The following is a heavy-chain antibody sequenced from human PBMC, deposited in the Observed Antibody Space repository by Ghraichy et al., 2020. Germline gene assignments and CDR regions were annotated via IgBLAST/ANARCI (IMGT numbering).Heavy chain of an antibody. CDR1: GFTFSSYS. V-gene: IGHV3-48*01. CDR2: ISSSSSTI. D-gene: IGHD2-8*01. CDR3: ARDSNSDFDY. J-gene: IGHJ4*02. Sequence: GGSLRLSCAASGFTFSSYSMNWVRQAPGKGLEWVSYISSSSSTIYYADSVKGRFTISRDNAKNSLYLQMNSLRAEDTAVYYCARDSNSDFDYWGQGTLVTVSS.